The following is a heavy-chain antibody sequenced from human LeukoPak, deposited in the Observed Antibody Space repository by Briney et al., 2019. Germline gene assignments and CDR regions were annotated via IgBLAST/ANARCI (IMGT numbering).Heavy chain of an antibody. V-gene: IGHV1-2*02. CDR2: INPNSGVT. CDR3: ASGTMTTDWLDP. D-gene: IGHD4-17*01. J-gene: IGHJ5*02. Sequence: ASVTVSCKASGYTFTEYYIHWVRQAPGQGREWMGGINPNSGVTNHAQKFQGRVTMTRDTSISTAYMELSRLRSDDTAVYYCASGTMTTDWLDPWGQGTLVTVSS. CDR1: GYTFTEYY.